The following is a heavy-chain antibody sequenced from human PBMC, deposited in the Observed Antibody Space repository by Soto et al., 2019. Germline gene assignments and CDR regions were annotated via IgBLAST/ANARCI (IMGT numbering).Heavy chain of an antibody. D-gene: IGHD6-19*01. CDR2: SRDKPQGYST. J-gene: IGHJ6*02. CDR3: ASVPGSPGYHGLDV. Sequence: EVQLVESGGGLVQPGGSLRLSCAGSGFTLSDHYIDWVRQAPGKGLEWVGRSRDKPQGYSTAYAASVKGRFTTSRDESKNSAYLQMNSLKTEDTAVYFCASVPGSPGYHGLDVWGQGTTVTVSS. V-gene: IGHV3-72*01. CDR1: GFTLSDHY.